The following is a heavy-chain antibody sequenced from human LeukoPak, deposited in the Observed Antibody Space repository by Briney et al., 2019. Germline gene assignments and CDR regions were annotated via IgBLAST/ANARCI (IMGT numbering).Heavy chain of an antibody. D-gene: IGHD1-26*01. CDR2: ISGSGSDGIT. Sequence: GGSLRLSCAASGFTFSSYGMSWVRQAPGRGLEWVSGISGSGSDGITYYADSVKGRFTISRDNSKNTLYLQMNSVRAEDTAIYYCAKEYTGTFSPFPSYFDNWGQGTLVTVSS. J-gene: IGHJ4*02. V-gene: IGHV3-23*01. CDR1: GFTFSSYG. CDR3: AKEYTGTFSPFPSYFDN.